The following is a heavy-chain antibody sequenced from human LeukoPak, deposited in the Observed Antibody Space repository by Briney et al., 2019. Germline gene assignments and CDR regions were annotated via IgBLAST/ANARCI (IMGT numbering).Heavy chain of an antibody. V-gene: IGHV3-21*01. J-gene: IGHJ4*02. CDR1: GFTFSSYS. CDR2: ISSSSSYI. Sequence: GGSLRLSCAASGFTFSSYSMNCVRQSPGKGLEWVSSISSSSSYIYYADSVKGRFTISRDKAKNSLYLQMNSLRAEDTAVYYCAREGYKVATQYYFDYWGQGSLVTVSS. CDR3: AREGYKVATQYYFDY. D-gene: IGHD5-12*01.